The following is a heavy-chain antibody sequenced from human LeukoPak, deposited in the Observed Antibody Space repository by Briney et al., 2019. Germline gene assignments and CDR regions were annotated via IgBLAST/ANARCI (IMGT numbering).Heavy chain of an antibody. Sequence: GESLKISCKGSGYSFTSYWISWVRQMPGKGLEWMGRIDPSDSYTNYSPSFQGHVTISADKSISTAYLQWSSLKASDTAMYHCARHGGEYYGMDVWGKGTTVTVSS. CDR2: IDPSDSYT. D-gene: IGHD3-10*01. CDR1: GYSFTSYW. CDR3: ARHGGEYYGMDV. V-gene: IGHV5-10-1*01. J-gene: IGHJ6*04.